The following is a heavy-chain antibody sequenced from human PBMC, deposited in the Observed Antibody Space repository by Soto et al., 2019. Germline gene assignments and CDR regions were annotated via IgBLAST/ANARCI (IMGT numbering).Heavy chain of an antibody. CDR1: GFTFSTYW. Sequence: EVQLVESGGGLVQPGGSLRLSCAASGFTFSTYWMHWVRQAPGKGLVWVSRTNTDGSSTTYADYVEGRFNISRDNHKNTVYVQMNSLRAEDTAVYYCARGTRVIPAESDFDYWGQGTLVTVSS. D-gene: IGHD2-2*01. V-gene: IGHV3-74*01. J-gene: IGHJ4*02. CDR2: TNTDGSST. CDR3: ARGTRVIPAESDFDY.